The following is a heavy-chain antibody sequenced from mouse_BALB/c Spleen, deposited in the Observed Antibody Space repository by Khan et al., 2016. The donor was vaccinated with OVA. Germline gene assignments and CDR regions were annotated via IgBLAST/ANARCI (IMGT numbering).Heavy chain of an antibody. CDR1: GYTFTTAG. J-gene: IGHJ4*01. Sequence: QIQLVQSGPELKKPGETVRISCKASGYTFTTAGIQWVQKMPGKGLKWIGWINTHSGVPKYAEDFKGRFAFSLETSASTAYLQITNLKYEDTATYFCARRGAAYGRNDGGAMDYWGQGTSVTVSS. V-gene: IGHV9-4*02. CDR3: ARRGAAYGRNDGGAMDY. CDR2: INTHSGVP. D-gene: IGHD1-1*01.